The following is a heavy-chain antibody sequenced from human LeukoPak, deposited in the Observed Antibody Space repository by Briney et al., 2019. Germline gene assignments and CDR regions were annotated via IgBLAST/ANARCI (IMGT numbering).Heavy chain of an antibody. V-gene: IGHV1-46*01. CDR1: GYTFTGYY. CDR3: ASYLSGWPMKY. CDR2: MNPSGGST. D-gene: IGHD6-19*01. J-gene: IGHJ4*02. Sequence: ASVKVSCKASGYTFTGYYMHWVRQAPGQGLEWMGIMNPSGGSTNYAQKFQGRVTMTRDMSTSTVYMELSSLRSEDTAVYYCASYLSGWPMKYWGQGTLVTVSS.